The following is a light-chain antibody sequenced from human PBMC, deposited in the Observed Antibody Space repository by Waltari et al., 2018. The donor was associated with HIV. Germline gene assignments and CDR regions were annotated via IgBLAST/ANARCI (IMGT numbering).Light chain of an antibody. V-gene: IGKV1-39*01. CDR1: QIINSY. CDR3: QQTYSFPHT. Sequence: TQIPKSPSSRSRSWGDGFSITCRPSQIINSYLNWYQHTPGKPPKLLIFGATTLQTGVPSRFSGSESATEFTLTVTGLQPEDLATYFCQQTYSFPHTFGQGTRLDIK. CDR2: GAT. J-gene: IGKJ5*01.